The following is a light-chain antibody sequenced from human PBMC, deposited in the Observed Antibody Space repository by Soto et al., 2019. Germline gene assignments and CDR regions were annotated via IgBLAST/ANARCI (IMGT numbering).Light chain of an antibody. Sequence: DIPMTPSSGSLFSPSGDRVTIPCRASQRINIYLNWYRQKPGKAPELLIYPASNLQSGVPSRFSGSGSGTDFTLTISGLQPEDFATYYCQQSFSTPTFGQGTRLEIK. V-gene: IGKV1-39*01. CDR3: QQSFSTPT. CDR2: PAS. J-gene: IGKJ5*01. CDR1: QRINIY.